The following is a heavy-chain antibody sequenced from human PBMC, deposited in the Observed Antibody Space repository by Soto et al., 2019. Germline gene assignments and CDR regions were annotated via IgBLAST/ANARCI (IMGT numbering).Heavy chain of an antibody. CDR2: IYYSGST. J-gene: IGHJ5*02. V-gene: IGHV4-59*01. D-gene: IGHD6-13*01. Sequence: SETLSLTCTVSGGSISSYYWSWIRQPPGKGLEWIGYIYYSGSTNYNPSLKSRVTISVDTSKNQFSLKLSSVTAADTAVYYCARGGQAAAGKLDPWGPGTLLTVSS. CDR1: GGSISSYY. CDR3: ARGGQAAAGKLDP.